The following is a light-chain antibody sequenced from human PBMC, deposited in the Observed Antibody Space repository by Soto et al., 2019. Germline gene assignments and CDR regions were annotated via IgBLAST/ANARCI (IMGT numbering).Light chain of an antibody. CDR1: QSVLYSSNNKNY. Sequence: DIVMTQSPDSLTVSLGERATINCRSSQSVLYSSNNKNYLAWYQHKPGQPPKLLIYWASTRDSGVPDRFSGSWSGTDFTLTISSLQAEDVAVYSCQQYYRTPITFGGGTKVEIK. CDR2: WAS. J-gene: IGKJ4*01. CDR3: QQYYRTPIT. V-gene: IGKV4-1*01.